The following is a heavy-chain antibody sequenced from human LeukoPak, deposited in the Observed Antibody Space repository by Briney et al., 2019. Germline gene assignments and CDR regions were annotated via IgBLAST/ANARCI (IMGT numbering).Heavy chain of an antibody. CDR1: GYTFTNYE. CDR2: MNPIRGNT. V-gene: IGHV1-8*03. Sequence: ASVKVSCKASGYTFTNYEIHWVRQASGQGLEWMGWMNPIRGNTGYAQKFQDRITITRNTSLNIAYMELSSLGFDDTAVYYCARGSSSSWPFDPRGQGTLVTVSS. J-gene: IGHJ5*02. D-gene: IGHD6-13*01. CDR3: ARGSSSSWPFDP.